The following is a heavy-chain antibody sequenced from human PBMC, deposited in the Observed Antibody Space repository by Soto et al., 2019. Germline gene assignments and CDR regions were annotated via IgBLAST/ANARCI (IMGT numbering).Heavy chain of an antibody. CDR2: IYSGGST. Sequence: PGGSLRLSCAASGFTVNSNYMSWVRQAPGKGLEWVSVIYSGGSTYYADSVKGRFTISRDNSKNTLYLQMNSLRAEDTAVYYCAKDGGFCSSTSCLNWFDPWGQGTLVTVSS. J-gene: IGHJ5*02. CDR3: AKDGGFCSSTSCLNWFDP. V-gene: IGHV3-66*01. D-gene: IGHD2-2*01. CDR1: GFTVNSNY.